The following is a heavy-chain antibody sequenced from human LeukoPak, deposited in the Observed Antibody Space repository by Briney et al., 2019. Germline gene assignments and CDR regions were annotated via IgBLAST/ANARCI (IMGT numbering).Heavy chain of an antibody. Sequence: GGSLRLSCAASGFSFSSYAMTWIRQAPEKGLEWVSSIFADGRDVQYADSAKGRFTVSRDDSKNTLYLQMDSLRVDDTAVYYCGRDPNGDCIGAFDFWGQGTTVIVSS. V-gene: IGHV3-23*01. CDR1: GFSFSSYA. D-gene: IGHD2-21*02. CDR3: GRDPNGDCIGAFDF. CDR2: IFADGRDV. J-gene: IGHJ3*01.